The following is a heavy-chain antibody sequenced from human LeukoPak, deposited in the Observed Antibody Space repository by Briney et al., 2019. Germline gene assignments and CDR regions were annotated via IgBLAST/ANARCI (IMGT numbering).Heavy chain of an antibody. Sequence: HGESLKISCKGSGYRFTSYWISWVRPMPGKGLEWRRRIDPSDSYTKYSTSFEGHGTISADEFISTAYLQWSSLKASDNAMYYCARHSDYGGKEGQDFDDWGQGTLVTVSS. V-gene: IGHV5-10-1*01. CDR1: GYRFTSYW. D-gene: IGHD4-23*01. J-gene: IGHJ4*02. CDR3: ARHSDYGGKEGQDFDD. CDR2: IDPSDSYT.